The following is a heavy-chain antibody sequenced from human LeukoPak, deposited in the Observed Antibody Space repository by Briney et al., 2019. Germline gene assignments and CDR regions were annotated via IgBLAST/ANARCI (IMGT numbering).Heavy chain of an antibody. Sequence: SETLSLTCAVYVGSFSGYYWSWIRQPPGKGLEWIGEINHSGSTNYNPSLKSRVTISVDTSKNQFSLKLSSVTAADTAVYYCARGFEGSGSLKYSHLGFDPWGQGTLVTVSS. CDR1: VGSFSGYY. CDR2: INHSGST. V-gene: IGHV4-34*01. D-gene: IGHD3-10*01. CDR3: ARGFEGSGSLKYSHLGFDP. J-gene: IGHJ5*02.